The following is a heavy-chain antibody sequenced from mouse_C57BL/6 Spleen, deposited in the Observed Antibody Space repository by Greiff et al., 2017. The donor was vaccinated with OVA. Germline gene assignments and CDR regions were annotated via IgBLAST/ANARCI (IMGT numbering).Heavy chain of an antibody. CDR1: GFTFSNYW. CDR3: TGLYRYFDV. V-gene: IGHV6-3*01. J-gene: IGHJ1*03. CDR2: IRLKSDNYAT. Sequence: EVKLVESGGGLVQPGGSMKLSCVASGFTFSNYWMNWVRQSPEKGLEWVAQIRLKSDNYATHYAESVKGRFTISRDGSKSNIYLKMNNLRAEDTGIYCCTGLYRYFDVWGTGTTVTVSS.